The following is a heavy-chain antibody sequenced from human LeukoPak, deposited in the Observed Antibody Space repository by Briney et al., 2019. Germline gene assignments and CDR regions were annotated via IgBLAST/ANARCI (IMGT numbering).Heavy chain of an antibody. CDR3: AREGLSIAVSDY. CDR1: GGTSSSYA. CDR2: IIPILGIA. D-gene: IGHD6-6*01. V-gene: IGHV1-69*04. J-gene: IGHJ4*02. Sequence: SVKVSCKASGGTSSSYAISWVRQAPGQGLEWMGRIIPILGIANYAQKFQGRVTITADKSTSTAYMELSSLRSEDTAVYYCAREGLSIAVSDYWGQGTLVTVSS.